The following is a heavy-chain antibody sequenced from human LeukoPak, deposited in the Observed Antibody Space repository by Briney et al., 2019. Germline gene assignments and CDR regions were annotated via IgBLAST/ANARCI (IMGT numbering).Heavy chain of an antibody. CDR3: ARERD. V-gene: IGHV3-7*04. CDR2: IKEDGSEK. J-gene: IGHJ4*02. Sequence: GGSLRLSYAASGFTYSWNWMTWVRQAPGKGLEWVANIKEDGSEKDYVDSVKGRFTISRGNAKNSLYLQMNSLRAEDTAVYYCARERDRGQGTLVTVSS. CDR1: GFTYSWNW.